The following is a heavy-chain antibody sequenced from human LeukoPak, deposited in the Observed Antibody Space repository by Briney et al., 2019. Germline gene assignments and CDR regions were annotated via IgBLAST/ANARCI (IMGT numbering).Heavy chain of an antibody. CDR3: ARGVTGGWYGDFQH. CDR2: IYYSGST. CDR1: GGSINTYF. J-gene: IGHJ1*01. Sequence: SETLSLICTVSGGSINTYFWSWIRHPPGEGLEWIGYIYYSGSTNYNPSLKSQVTISVDTSKNQFSLKLSSVTAADTAVYYCARGVTGGWYGDFQHWGQGNLVTVSS. D-gene: IGHD6-19*01. V-gene: IGHV4-59*12.